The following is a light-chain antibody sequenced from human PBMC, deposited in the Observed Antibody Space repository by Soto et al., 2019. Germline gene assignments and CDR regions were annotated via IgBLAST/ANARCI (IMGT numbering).Light chain of an antibody. CDR2: DVS. V-gene: IGLV2-14*01. J-gene: IGLJ3*02. CDR3: SSYTRGSTSQ. Sequence: QSVLTQPASVSGSPGQSITISCTGTSSDVGGYNYVSWYQQHPGKAPKLMIHDVSNRPSGVSNRFSGSKSGNTASLTISGLQAEDEGDYYCSSYTRGSTSQFGGGTNLTV. CDR1: SSDVGGYNY.